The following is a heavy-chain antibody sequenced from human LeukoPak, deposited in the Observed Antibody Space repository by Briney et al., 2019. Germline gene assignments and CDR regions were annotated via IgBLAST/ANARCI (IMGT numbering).Heavy chain of an antibody. CDR3: ARDGPLPASTYYYGMDV. J-gene: IGHJ6*02. V-gene: IGHV4-4*07. CDR2: IYTSGST. CDR1: GGSISSYY. Sequence: SETLSLTCTVSGGSISSYYWSWIRQPAGKGLEWIGRIYTSGSTNYNPSLKSRVTMSVDTSKNQFSLKLSSVTAADTAVYYCARDGPLPASTYYYGMDVWGQGTLVTVSS.